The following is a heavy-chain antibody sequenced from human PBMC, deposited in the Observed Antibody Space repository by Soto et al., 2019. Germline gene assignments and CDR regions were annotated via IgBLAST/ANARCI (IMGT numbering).Heavy chain of an antibody. CDR2: MNPNSGNT. CDR3: ASASSGWPDFDY. CDR1: GYTFTSYI. D-gene: IGHD6-19*01. V-gene: IGHV1-8*01. J-gene: IGHJ4*02. Sequence: ASVKVSCKASGYTFTSYIINWVRQATGQGLEWMGWMNPNSGNTGYAQKFQGRVTMTRNTSISTAYMELSSLRSEDTAVYYCASASSGWPDFDYWGQGTLVTVSS.